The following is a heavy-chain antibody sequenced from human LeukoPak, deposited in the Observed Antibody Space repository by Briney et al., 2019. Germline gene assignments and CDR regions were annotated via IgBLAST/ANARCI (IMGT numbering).Heavy chain of an antibody. Sequence: HSQTLSLTCATSGDSVSSNSAAWNWIRQSPSRGLEWLGRTYYRSKWYNDYAVSVKSRITINPDTSKNQFSLQLNSVTPEDTAVYYCARWSSSWPNDAFDIWGQGTMVTVSS. CDR3: ARWSSSWPNDAFDI. J-gene: IGHJ3*02. CDR1: GDSVSSNSAA. D-gene: IGHD6-13*01. CDR2: TYYRSKWYN. V-gene: IGHV6-1*01.